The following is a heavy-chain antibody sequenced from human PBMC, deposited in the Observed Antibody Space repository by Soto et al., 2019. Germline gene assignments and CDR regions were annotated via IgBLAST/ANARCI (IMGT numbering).Heavy chain of an antibody. CDR2: ISYDGSNK. V-gene: IGHV3-30*18. CDR1: GFTFSSYG. J-gene: IGHJ6*03. CDR3: AKDGLWSGYGLYYYMDV. Sequence: PGGSLRLSCAASGFTFSSYGMHWVRQAPGKGLEWVAVISYDGSNKYYADSVKGRFTISRDNSKNTLYLQMNSLRAEDTAVYYCAKDGLWSGYGLYYYMDVWGKGTTVTVSS. D-gene: IGHD3-3*01.